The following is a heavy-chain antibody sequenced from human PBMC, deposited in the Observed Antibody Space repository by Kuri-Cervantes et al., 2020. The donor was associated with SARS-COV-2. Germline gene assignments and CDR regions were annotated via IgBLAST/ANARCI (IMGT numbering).Heavy chain of an antibody. CDR2: ISYDGSNK. CDR3: ARDKSASYYDAFDF. CDR1: GFTFSSYA. D-gene: IGHD1-26*01. J-gene: IGHJ3*01. Sequence: GGSLRLSCAAAGFTFSSYAMHWVRQAPGKGLEWAAVISYDGSNKYYADSVKGRFTISRDNSKNTVYLQMNSLRAEDTAMYYCARDKSASYYDAFDFWGQGTMVTVSS. V-gene: IGHV3-30*04.